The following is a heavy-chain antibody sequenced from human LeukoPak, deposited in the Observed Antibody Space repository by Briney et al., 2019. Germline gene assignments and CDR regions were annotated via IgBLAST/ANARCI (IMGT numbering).Heavy chain of an antibody. V-gene: IGHV1-2*02. CDR3: AREILGGAIYFDY. Sequence: ASVKVSCKASGYTFTGYYMHWVRQAPGQGLEWMGWINPNSGGTNYAQKFQGRVTMTRDTSISTAYMELSRLRSDDTAVYYCAREILGGAIYFDYWGQGTLVTVSS. CDR1: GYTFTGYY. J-gene: IGHJ4*02. CDR2: INPNSGGT. D-gene: IGHD3-16*01.